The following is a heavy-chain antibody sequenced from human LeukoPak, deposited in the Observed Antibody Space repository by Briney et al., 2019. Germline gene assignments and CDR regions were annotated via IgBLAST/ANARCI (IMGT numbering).Heavy chain of an antibody. CDR3: ARGVRGAYFYYYMDV. Sequence: ASVKVSCKASGYTFADYYMQWVRQAPGQGLEWMGWINPNSGGTNYAQKFQGRVTMTRDTSISTAYMELSSLRSDDSAVYYCARGVRGAYFYYYMDVWGKGTTVTVSS. CDR1: GYTFADYY. D-gene: IGHD3-16*01. CDR2: INPNSGGT. J-gene: IGHJ6*03. V-gene: IGHV1-2*02.